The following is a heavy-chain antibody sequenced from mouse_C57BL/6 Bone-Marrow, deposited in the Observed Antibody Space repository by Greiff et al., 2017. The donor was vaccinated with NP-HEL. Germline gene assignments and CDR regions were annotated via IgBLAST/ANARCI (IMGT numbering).Heavy chain of an antibody. CDR2: ISSGGSYT. CDR3: ARHGRDYYDYDYYAMDY. CDR1: GFTFSSYG. D-gene: IGHD2-4*01. Sequence: EVKVVESGGDLVKPGGSLKLSCAASGFTFSSYGLSWVRQTPDKRLEWVATISSGGSYTYYPDSVKGRFTISRNNAKNTLYLQMSSLKSEDTAMYYCARHGRDYYDYDYYAMDYWGQGTSVTVSS. J-gene: IGHJ4*01. V-gene: IGHV5-6*01.